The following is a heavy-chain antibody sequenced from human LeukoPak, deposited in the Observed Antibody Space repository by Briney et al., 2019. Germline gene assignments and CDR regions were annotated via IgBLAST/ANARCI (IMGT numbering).Heavy chain of an antibody. CDR1: GFTFSGSS. Sequence: GGSLRLSCAASGFTFSGSSMTWVRQAPGKGLEWVSSISSSSSYIYYADSVKGRFTISRDNAKNSLYLQMNSLRAEDTAVYYCXXXXXXXXXXXXTSCPPDYFDYWGQGTLVTVSS. CDR2: ISSSSSYI. D-gene: IGHD2-2*01. V-gene: IGHV3-21*01. CDR3: XXXXXXXXXXXXTSCPPDYFDY. J-gene: IGHJ4*02.